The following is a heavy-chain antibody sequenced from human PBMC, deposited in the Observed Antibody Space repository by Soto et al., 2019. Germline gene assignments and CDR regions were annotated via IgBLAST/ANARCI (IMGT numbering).Heavy chain of an antibody. V-gene: IGHV4-30-4*01. CDR3: ARDLAGKVWNDGS. D-gene: IGHD1-1*01. CDR2: IYYSGST. J-gene: IGHJ5*02. CDR1: GGSISSGDYY. Sequence: SETLSLTCTVSGGSISSGDYYWSWIRQPPGKGLEWIGYIYYSGSTYYNPSLKSRVTISVDTSKNQFSLKLSSVTAADTAVYYCARDLAGKVWNDGSWRQGTLVTVSS.